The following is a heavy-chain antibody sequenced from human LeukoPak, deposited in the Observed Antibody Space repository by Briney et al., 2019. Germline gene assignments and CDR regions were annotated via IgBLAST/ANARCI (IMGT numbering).Heavy chain of an antibody. CDR1: GGSISSSSYY. J-gene: IGHJ4*02. CDR2: VHLDGTT. D-gene: IGHD3-3*01. Sequence: SETLSLTCTVSGGSISSSSYYWGWIRQPPGKGLEWIGEVHLDGTTNYNPSLKSRLTMSVDLSENHISLTLTSVTAADTAVYYCAREGGFYRPLDYSGQGTLVTVSS. CDR3: AREGGFYRPLDY. V-gene: IGHV4-39*07.